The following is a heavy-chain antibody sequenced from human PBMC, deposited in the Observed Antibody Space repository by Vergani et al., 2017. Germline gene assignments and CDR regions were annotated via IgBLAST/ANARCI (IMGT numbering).Heavy chain of an antibody. J-gene: IGHJ4*02. V-gene: IGHV1-18*04. CDR1: GYTFTSYG. CDR2: ISAYNGNT. D-gene: IGHD2-2*01. CDR3: ARAPGYCGRTSCYYPHPPPDY. Sequence: QVQLVQSGAEVKKPGASVKVSCKASGYTFTSYGISWVRQAPGQGLEWMGWISAYNGNTNYAQKLQGRVTMTTDTSTSTAYMELRSLRSDDTAVYYCARAPGYCGRTSCYYPHPPPDYWGQGTLVTVSS.